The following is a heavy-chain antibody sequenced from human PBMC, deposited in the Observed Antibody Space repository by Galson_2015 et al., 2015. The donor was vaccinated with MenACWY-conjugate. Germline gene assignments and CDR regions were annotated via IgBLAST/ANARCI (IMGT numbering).Heavy chain of an antibody. D-gene: IGHD2-21*02. V-gene: IGHV3-23*01. CDR3: AKAFGDRYYFDS. CDR2: IIGTGADT. CDR1: GFTFNSYA. J-gene: IGHJ4*02. Sequence: SLRLSCAASGFTFNSYAMNWFRQAPGKGLEWVSSIIGTGADTYYTDSVKGRFTISRDNSKNTLYLQMSSLRAEDTAEYYCAKAFGDRYYFDSWGQGTLVTVSS.